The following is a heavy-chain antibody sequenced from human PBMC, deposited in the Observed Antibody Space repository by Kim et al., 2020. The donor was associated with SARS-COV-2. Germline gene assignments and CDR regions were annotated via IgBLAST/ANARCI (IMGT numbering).Heavy chain of an antibody. V-gene: IGHV4-59*01. Sequence: SETLSLTCTVSGGSISNYYWSWIRQPPGKGLEWIGYIYYSGSTNYNPSLKSRVTISVDTSKNKFSLKLNSVTAADTAVYYCARTLSDIVVVVATIGYAFDIWGQGPMVTVSS. CDR1: GGSISNYY. CDR2: IYYSGST. J-gene: IGHJ3*02. D-gene: IGHD2-15*01. CDR3: ARTLSDIVVVVATIGYAFDI.